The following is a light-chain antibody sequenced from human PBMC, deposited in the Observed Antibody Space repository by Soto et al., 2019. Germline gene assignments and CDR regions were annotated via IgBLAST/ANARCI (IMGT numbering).Light chain of an antibody. J-gene: IGKJ1*01. CDR3: QQYNSYGWT. CDR1: QSISSW. Sequence: DIQMTQSPSTLSAYVGDRVTITCRASQSISSWLAWYQQKPGKAPKLLIYDASSLESGVPSRFSGSGSGTEFTLTISSLQPDDFATYDCQQYNSYGWTSGQGTKVEIK. V-gene: IGKV1-5*01. CDR2: DAS.